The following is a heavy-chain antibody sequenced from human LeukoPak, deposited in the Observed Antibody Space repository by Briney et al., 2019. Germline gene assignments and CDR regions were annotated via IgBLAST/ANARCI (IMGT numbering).Heavy chain of an antibody. CDR2: ISSSSSYI. CDR1: GFTFSSYS. V-gene: IGHV3-21*01. D-gene: IGHD3-22*01. CDR3: ARVDSSGYYLVGACDI. Sequence: EGSLRLSCAASGFTFSSYSMNWVRQAPGKGLEWVSSISSSSSYIYYADSVKGRFTISRDNAKNSLYLRMNSLRAEDTAVYYCARVDSSGYYLVGACDIWGQGTMVTVSS. J-gene: IGHJ3*02.